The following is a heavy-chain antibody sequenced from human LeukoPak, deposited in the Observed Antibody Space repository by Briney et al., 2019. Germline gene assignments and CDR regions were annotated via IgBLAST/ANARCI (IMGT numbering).Heavy chain of an antibody. CDR2: ISGSGGTT. CDR3: AKEADNSGWYVDF. D-gene: IGHD6-19*01. Sequence: PGGSLRLSCAASGFTFSSYAMSWVRQAPGKGLEWVSFISGSGGTTYYADSVKGRFTISRDTSKNSLSLQMNNLRADDTAVYYCAKEADNSGWYVDFWGQGTLVTVSS. CDR1: GFTFSSYA. V-gene: IGHV3-23*01. J-gene: IGHJ4*02.